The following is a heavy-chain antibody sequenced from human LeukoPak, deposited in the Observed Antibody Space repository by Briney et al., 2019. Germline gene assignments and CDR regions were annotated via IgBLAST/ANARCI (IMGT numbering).Heavy chain of an antibody. CDR1: GFTFSTYA. J-gene: IGHJ4*02. D-gene: IGHD3-22*01. V-gene: IGHV3-48*03. Sequence: GGSLRLSCAASGFTFSTYAMNWIRQAPGKGLEWVAYFGSTGTIHYADSMRGRFTISRDNAEMSLFLQMNSLRAEDTAVYYCASFDSSGYYSIFDYWGQGTLVTVSS. CDR2: FGSTGTI. CDR3: ASFDSSGYYSIFDY.